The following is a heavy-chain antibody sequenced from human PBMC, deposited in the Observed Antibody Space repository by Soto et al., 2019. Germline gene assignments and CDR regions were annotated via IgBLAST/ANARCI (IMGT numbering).Heavy chain of an antibody. CDR2: FDPEDGET. V-gene: IGHV1-24*01. Sequence: ASVKVSCKVSGCTLTELSMHWVRQAPGKGLEWMGGFDPEDGETIYAQKFQGRVTMTEDTSTDTAYMELSSLRSEDTAVYYCATVYYDSSGYNWFDPWGQGTLVTVSS. CDR1: GCTLTELS. J-gene: IGHJ5*02. D-gene: IGHD3-22*01. CDR3: ATVYYDSSGYNWFDP.